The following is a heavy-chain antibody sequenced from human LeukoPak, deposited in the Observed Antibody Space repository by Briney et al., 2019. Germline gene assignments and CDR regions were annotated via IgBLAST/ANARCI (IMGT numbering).Heavy chain of an antibody. Sequence: PSETLSLTCTVSGGSISSYYWSWIRQPPGKGLEWIGYIYYSGSTNYNPSLKSRVTISVGTSKNQFSLKLSSVTAADTAVYYCASAISGYCSSTSCKRDGSDAFDIWGQGTMVTVSS. CDR1: GGSISSYY. CDR3: ASAISGYCSSTSCKRDGSDAFDI. V-gene: IGHV4-59*01. D-gene: IGHD2-2*01. J-gene: IGHJ3*02. CDR2: IYYSGST.